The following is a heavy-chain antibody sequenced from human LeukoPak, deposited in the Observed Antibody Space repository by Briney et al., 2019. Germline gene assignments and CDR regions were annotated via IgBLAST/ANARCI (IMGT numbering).Heavy chain of an antibody. D-gene: IGHD2-2*02. CDR2: ISYDGSNK. Sequence: GGSLRLSCAASGFTFSSYAMHWVRQAPGKGLEWVAVISYDGSNKYYADSVKGRFTISRDNSKNTLYLQMNSLRAEDTAVYYCAKIPTPIVVVPAAIGDYWGQGTLVTVSS. CDR3: AKIPTPIVVVPAAIGDY. J-gene: IGHJ4*02. V-gene: IGHV3-30-3*02. CDR1: GFTFSSYA.